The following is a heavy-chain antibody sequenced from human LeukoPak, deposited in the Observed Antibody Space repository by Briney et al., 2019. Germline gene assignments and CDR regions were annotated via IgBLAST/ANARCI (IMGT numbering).Heavy chain of an antibody. J-gene: IGHJ4*02. D-gene: IGHD5-24*01. CDR3: AREMAL. Sequence: GGSLRLSCEASGFSFGSYSMHWARQVPGKGLEWVAVIWYDGSNEDYADSVKGRFTISRDNSKNTLYLQMNSLRDEDTAVYHCAREMALWGQGALVTVSS. V-gene: IGHV3-33*01. CDR2: IWYDGSNE. CDR1: GFSFGSYS.